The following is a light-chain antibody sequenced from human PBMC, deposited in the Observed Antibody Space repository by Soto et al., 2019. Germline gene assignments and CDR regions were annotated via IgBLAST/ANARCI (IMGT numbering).Light chain of an antibody. Sequence: EIVLTQSPATLSVSPGDRATLSCRASQSVRSDLAWLQQKPGQAPRLLIYDASTRATGIPARFSGSVSGTEFTLTISSLQSQDFAIYYCQQYNNWPLTFGRGTKVEIK. J-gene: IGKJ4*01. CDR2: DAS. CDR3: QQYNNWPLT. CDR1: QSVRSD. V-gene: IGKV3-15*01.